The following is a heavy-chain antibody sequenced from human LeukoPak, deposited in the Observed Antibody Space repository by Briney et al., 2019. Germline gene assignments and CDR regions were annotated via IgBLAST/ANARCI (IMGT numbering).Heavy chain of an antibody. V-gene: IGHV4-39*07. D-gene: IGHD6-13*01. J-gene: IGHJ3*02. CDR1: GGPISSISYY. Sequence: SETLSLTGTVSGGPISSISYYWGWIRQPPGKGLDCIVSIYYSGRTYYNPSLKSRVTISVDTSKNQFSLKLSSVTAADTAVYYCARGRGSSWYADAFDIWGQGTMVTVSS. CDR3: ARGRGSSWYADAFDI. CDR2: IYYSGRT.